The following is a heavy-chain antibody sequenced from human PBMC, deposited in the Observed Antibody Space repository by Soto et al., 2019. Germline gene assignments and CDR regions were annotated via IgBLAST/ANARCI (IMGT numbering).Heavy chain of an antibody. CDR1: GFTFSSYW. D-gene: IGHD2-2*01. J-gene: IGHJ5*02. CDR2: IKQDGSEK. CDR3: ARDNNLRVPAGRPFGNWFDP. V-gene: IGHV3-7*01. Sequence: PGGSLRLSCAASGFTFSSYWMSWVRQAPGKGLEWVANIKQDGSEKYYVDSVKGRFTISRDNAKNSLYLQMNSLRAEDTAVYYCARDNNLRVPAGRPFGNWFDPWGQGTLVTVSS.